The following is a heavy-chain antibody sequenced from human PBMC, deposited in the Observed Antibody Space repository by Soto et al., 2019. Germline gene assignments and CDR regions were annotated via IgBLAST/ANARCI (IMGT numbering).Heavy chain of an antibody. CDR1: GFKFSDYY. Sequence: ESGGGLVKPGGSLRLSCAASGFKFSDYYMTWIRQAPGKGLEWVSDISSSGRAIYYADSVKGRFTISRDNAKNSLYLQMSSLRAEDTAVYFCARGGTIIWYFDLWGRGTLVTVSS. J-gene: IGHJ2*01. V-gene: IGHV3-11*01. CDR2: ISSSGRAI. D-gene: IGHD2-2*01. CDR3: ARGGTIIWYFDL.